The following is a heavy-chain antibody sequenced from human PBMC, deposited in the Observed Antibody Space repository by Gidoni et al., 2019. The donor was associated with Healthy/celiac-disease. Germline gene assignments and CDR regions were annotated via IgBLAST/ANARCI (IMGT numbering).Heavy chain of an antibody. J-gene: IGHJ4*02. V-gene: IGHV4-34*01. CDR3: ARGPPRYSSGWYEGSRY. CDR1: GASFSGYY. Sequence: QVQLQQWGAGLLKLSETLSLTCAVYGASFSGYYWSWIRQPPGKGLEWIGEINHSGSTNYNPSLKSRVTTSVDTSKNQFSLKLSSVTAADTAVYYCARGPPRYSSGWYEGSRYWGQGTLVTVSS. D-gene: IGHD6-19*01. CDR2: INHSGST.